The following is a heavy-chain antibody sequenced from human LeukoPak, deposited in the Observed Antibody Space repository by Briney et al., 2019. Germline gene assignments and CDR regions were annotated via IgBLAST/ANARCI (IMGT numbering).Heavy chain of an antibody. CDR2: IYYSGST. Sequence: SETLSLTCTVSGGSISGNYWSWIRQPPGKGLEWIGYIYYSGSTNYNPSLKSRVTISVDTSKNQFSLKVSSVTAADTAVYYCASNYYGSGSLDYWGQGNLVTVSS. V-gene: IGHV4-59*08. CDR1: GGSISGNY. D-gene: IGHD3-10*01. CDR3: ASNYYGSGSLDY. J-gene: IGHJ4*02.